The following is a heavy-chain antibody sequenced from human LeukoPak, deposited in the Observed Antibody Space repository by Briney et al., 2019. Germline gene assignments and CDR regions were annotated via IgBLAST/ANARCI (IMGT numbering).Heavy chain of an antibody. D-gene: IGHD2-2*01. Sequence: ASVTVSCKASGYTLTGYYMHWVRQAPGQGLEWMGWINPNSGGTNYAQKFQGWVTMTRDTSISTAYMELSRLRSDDTAVYYCAREGFGSAAIREGYYYYYGMDVWGKGTTVTVSS. CDR1: GYTLTGYY. J-gene: IGHJ6*04. CDR3: AREGFGSAAIREGYYYYYGMDV. CDR2: INPNSGGT. V-gene: IGHV1-2*04.